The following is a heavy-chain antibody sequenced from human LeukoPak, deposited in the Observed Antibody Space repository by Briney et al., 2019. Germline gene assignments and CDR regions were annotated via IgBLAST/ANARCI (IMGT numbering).Heavy chain of an antibody. CDR3: ARGGSGWPKRIDY. Sequence: PGGSLRLSCAASGFTVSSNYMSWVRQAPGKGLEWVSVIYSGGSTYYADSVKGRFTISRDNSKNTLYLQMNSLRAEDTAVYYCARGGSGWPKRIDYWGQGTLVTVSS. D-gene: IGHD6-19*01. V-gene: IGHV3-53*01. J-gene: IGHJ4*02. CDR1: GFTVSSNY. CDR2: IYSGGST.